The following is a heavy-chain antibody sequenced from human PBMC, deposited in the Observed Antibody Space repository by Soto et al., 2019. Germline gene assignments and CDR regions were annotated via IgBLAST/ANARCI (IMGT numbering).Heavy chain of an antibody. CDR3: AGGSKVTTFQYYYYMDV. D-gene: IGHD4-17*01. CDR1: GFSVSSKC. V-gene: IGHV3-66*01. CDR2: FYSGGTI. Sequence: EVQLVESGGGLVQPGGSLRLYCAASGFSVSSKCMSWVRQAPGKGLEWVSVFYSGGTIYYADSVKGRFTISRDNSRNTVYLQMNSLRAVDTAVYYCAGGSKVTTFQYYYYMDVWGKGTTVTVSS. J-gene: IGHJ6*03.